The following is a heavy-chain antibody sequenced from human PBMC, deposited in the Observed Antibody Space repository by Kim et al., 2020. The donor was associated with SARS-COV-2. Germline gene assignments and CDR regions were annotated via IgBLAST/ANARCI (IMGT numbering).Heavy chain of an antibody. V-gene: IGHV3-15*01. J-gene: IGHJ3*02. CDR1: GFTFSNAW. D-gene: IGHD4-17*01. CDR2: IKSKTDGGTT. CDR3: TTDPDYGGSNHDAFDI. Sequence: GGSLRLSCAASGFTFSNAWMSWVRQAPGKGLEWVGRIKSKTDGGTTDYAAPVKGRFTISRDDSKNTLYLQMNSLKTEDTAVYYCTTDPDYGGSNHDAFDIWGQGTMVTVSS.